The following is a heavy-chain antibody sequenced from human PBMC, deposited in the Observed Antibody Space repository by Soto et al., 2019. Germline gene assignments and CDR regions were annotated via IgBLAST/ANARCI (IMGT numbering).Heavy chain of an antibody. Sequence: QVQLVQSGGEVEKPGASVKVSCKTSGYSFTTYGISWVRQAPGQGLDWMGWISTYNGNTKYTKRLQGRVTMTTATTTSTDYMELRSLTSDDTAGYYCARGPTDYHDNSGNYFLDSWGQGPLVTVSS. J-gene: IGHJ5*02. CDR2: ISTYNGNT. V-gene: IGHV1-18*01. CDR1: GYSFTTYG. D-gene: IGHD3-22*01. CDR3: ARGPTDYHDNSGNYFLDS.